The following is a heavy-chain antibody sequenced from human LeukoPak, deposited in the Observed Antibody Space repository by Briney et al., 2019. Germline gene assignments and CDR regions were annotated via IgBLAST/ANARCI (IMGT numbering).Heavy chain of an antibody. CDR1: GGSFSGYY. D-gene: IGHD6-13*01. J-gene: IGHJ4*02. Sequence: KASETLSLTCAVYGGSFSGYYWSWIRQPPGKGLEWIGEINHSGSTNYNPSLKSRVTISVDTSKNQFSLKLSSVTAADTAVYYCARHIAAADYWGQGTLVTVSS. CDR2: INHSGST. CDR3: ARHIAAADY. V-gene: IGHV4-34*01.